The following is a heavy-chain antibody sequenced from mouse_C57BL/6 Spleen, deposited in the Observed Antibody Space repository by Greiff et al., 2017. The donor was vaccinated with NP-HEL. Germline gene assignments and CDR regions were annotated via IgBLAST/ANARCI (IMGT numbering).Heavy chain of an antibody. CDR2: IRSKSNNYAT. V-gene: IGHV10-1*01. CDR3: VGQDGPYYFDY. Sequence: EVQLVESGGGLVQPKGSLKLSCAASGFSFNTYAMNWVRQAPGQGLEWVARIRSKSNNYATYYADSVKDRVTISRDDSESMLYLQMNNLKTEDTAMYYCVGQDGPYYFDYWGQGTTLTVSS. CDR1: GFSFNTYA. J-gene: IGHJ2*01. D-gene: IGHD2-3*01.